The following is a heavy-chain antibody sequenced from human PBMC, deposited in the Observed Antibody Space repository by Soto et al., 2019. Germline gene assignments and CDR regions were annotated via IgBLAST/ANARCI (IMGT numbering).Heavy chain of an antibody. CDR1: GFTFISYS. J-gene: IGHJ4*02. D-gene: IGHD3-3*01. CDR2: ISSSSSYI. CDR3: ARDITIFGVAQNYFDY. V-gene: IGHV3-21*01. Sequence: GGSLRLSCAASGFTFISYSMNWVRQAPGKGLEWVSSISSSSSYIYYADSVKGRFTISRDNAKNSLYLQMNSLRAEDTAVYYCARDITIFGVAQNYFDYWGQGTLVTVSS.